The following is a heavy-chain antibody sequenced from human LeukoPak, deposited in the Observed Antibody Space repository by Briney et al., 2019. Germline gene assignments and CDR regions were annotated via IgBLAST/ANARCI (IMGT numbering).Heavy chain of an antibody. D-gene: IGHD3-10*01. V-gene: IGHV4-4*07. J-gene: IGHJ6*02. CDR2: IHTSGTT. CDR3: ARGSGGGSGRNYKDHYYGMDV. CDR1: GGSISGYY. Sequence: KPSETLSLTCTVSGGSISGYYWSWIRQPAGKALEWIGRIHTSGTTNFHPSLKSRVAMSVDTSKSQFSLKLNSVTAADTAVYYCARGSGGGSGRNYKDHYYGMDVWGQGTTVTVSS.